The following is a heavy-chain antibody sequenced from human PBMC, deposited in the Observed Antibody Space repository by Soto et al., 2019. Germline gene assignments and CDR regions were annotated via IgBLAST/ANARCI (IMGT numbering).Heavy chain of an antibody. CDR2: ISSSSSYI. D-gene: IGHD6-13*01. V-gene: IGHV3-21*01. CDR1: GFTFSSYS. Sequence: EVQLVESGGGLVKPGGSLRLSCAASGFTFSSYSMNWVRQAPGKGLEWVSSISSSSSYIYYADSVKGRFTIARDNAKNSLYLQMNSLRAEDTAVYYCARLQGIAATGGMDVWGHGTTVTVSS. J-gene: IGHJ6*02. CDR3: ARLQGIAATGGMDV.